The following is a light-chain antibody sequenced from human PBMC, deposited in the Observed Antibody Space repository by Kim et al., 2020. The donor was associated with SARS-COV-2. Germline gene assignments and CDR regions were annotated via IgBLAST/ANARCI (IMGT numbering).Light chain of an antibody. Sequence: EIVLTQSPGTLSLFPGERATLSCRASQSVSDTYLAWYQQRPGQAPRLLIYGASSRATGIPDRFSGRGSGTDFTLTISRLEPEDFAVYYCHQLDNSVWTFGQGTKVDIK. CDR3: HQLDNSVWT. CDR2: GAS. CDR1: QSVSDTY. J-gene: IGKJ1*01. V-gene: IGKV3-20*01.